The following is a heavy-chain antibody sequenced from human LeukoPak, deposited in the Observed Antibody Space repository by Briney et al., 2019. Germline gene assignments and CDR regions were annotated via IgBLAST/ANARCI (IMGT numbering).Heavy chain of an antibody. CDR3: ALTTIGVVYYFDY. J-gene: IGHJ4*02. CDR2: ISYDGTNK. CDR1: GFTFSDYA. Sequence: PGRSLRLSCAASGFTFSDYAMHWVRQAPGKGLEWVALISYDGTNKYYAESVRGRFTISRDNSRSTLYLYMNSLTGADTSVYYCALTTIGVVYYFDYWGQGTLVTASS. D-gene: IGHD1/OR15-1a*01. V-gene: IGHV3-30*04.